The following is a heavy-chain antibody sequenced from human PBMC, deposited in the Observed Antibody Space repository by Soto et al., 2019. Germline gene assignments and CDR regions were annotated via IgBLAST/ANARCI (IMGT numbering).Heavy chain of an antibody. CDR2: INHSGST. D-gene: IGHD3-10*01. CDR1: GGSFSGYY. CDR3: ARSDGSGSYHYHYYCYGMDV. Sequence: LSLTCAVYGGSFSGYYWSWIRQPPGKGLEWIGEINHSGSTNYNPSLKSRVTISVDTSKNQFSLKLSSVTAADTAVYYCARSDGSGSYHYHYYCYGMDVWGQGTTVTVSS. V-gene: IGHV4-34*01. J-gene: IGHJ6*02.